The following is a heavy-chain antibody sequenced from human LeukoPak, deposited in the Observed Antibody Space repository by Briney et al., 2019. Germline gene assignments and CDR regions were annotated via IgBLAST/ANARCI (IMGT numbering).Heavy chain of an antibody. CDR1: GGSISSYY. CDR2: IYYSGST. V-gene: IGHV4-59*01. Sequence: SETLSLTCTVSGGSISSYYWSWIRKPPGKGLEWIGYIYYSGSTNYNPSLKSRVTISVDTSKNQFSLKLSSETAADTAVYYCARLNGGYVIDYWGQGTLVTVSS. CDR3: ARLNGGYVIDY. D-gene: IGHD5-12*01. J-gene: IGHJ4*02.